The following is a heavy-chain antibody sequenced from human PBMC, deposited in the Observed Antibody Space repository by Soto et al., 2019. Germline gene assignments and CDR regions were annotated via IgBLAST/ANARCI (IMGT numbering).Heavy chain of an antibody. J-gene: IGHJ5*02. Sequence: ASVKVSCKASGYTFTSYGIHWVRQAPGQRLEWMGWINAANGDTKYSPKFQGRVTITRDTSASTAYMELSSLRSEDTAVYYCVRRHLSATGIDWFDLWGRGTLVTVSS. CDR3: VRRHLSATGIDWFDL. CDR2: INAANGDT. CDR1: GYTFTSYG. D-gene: IGHD6-13*01. V-gene: IGHV1-3*01.